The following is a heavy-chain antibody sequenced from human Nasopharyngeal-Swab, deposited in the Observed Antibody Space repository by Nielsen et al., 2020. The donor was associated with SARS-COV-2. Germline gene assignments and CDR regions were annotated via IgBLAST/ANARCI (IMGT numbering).Heavy chain of an antibody. CDR2: ISSDGRDK. CDR3: ARTDRGGSYFSQYYYYMDV. J-gene: IGHJ6*03. Sequence: GGSLRLYCATSGFTFSSYAMHWVRQAPGKGLEWVAVISSDGRDKFYADSVKGRFSISRDTSRSAVYLQMNSLRAEDTALYYCARTDRGGSYFSQYYYYMDVWGTGTTVTVSS. CDR1: GFTFSSYA. V-gene: IGHV3-30*03. D-gene: IGHD1-26*01.